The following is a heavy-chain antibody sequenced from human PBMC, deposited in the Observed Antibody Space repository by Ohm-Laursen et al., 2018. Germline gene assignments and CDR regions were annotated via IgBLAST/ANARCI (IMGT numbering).Heavy chain of an antibody. Sequence: GTLSLTWSVYGGSFSAYYWSWIRQPPGKGLEWIGEINHSGSTNYNPSLKSRVTISVDRSKNQFSLKLSSVTAADTAVYYCATSGVGSERASYFDYWGQGTLVTVSS. V-gene: IGHV4-34*01. CDR2: INHSGST. CDR3: ATSGVGSERASYFDY. CDR1: GGSFSAYY. J-gene: IGHJ4*02. D-gene: IGHD1-26*01.